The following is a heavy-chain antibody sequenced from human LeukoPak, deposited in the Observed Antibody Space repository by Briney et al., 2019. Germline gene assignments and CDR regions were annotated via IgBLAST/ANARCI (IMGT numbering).Heavy chain of an antibody. CDR1: GYTFTSYY. D-gene: IGHD6-13*01. J-gene: IGHJ6*03. V-gene: IGHV1-46*01. CDR2: INPSGGST. CDR3: AKTAAAGSYYYYYYTDV. Sequence: GASVKVSCKASGYTFTSYYMHWVRQAPGQGLEWMGIINPSGGSTSYAQKFQGRVTMTRDMSTSTVYMELSSLRSEDTAVYYCAKTAAAGSYYYYYYTDVWGKGTTVTVSS.